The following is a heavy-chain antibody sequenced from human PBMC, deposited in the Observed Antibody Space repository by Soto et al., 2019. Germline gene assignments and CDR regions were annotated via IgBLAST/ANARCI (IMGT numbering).Heavy chain of an antibody. CDR3: AKDYGLSVSGRKDY. V-gene: IGHV3-9*01. CDR2: ISWNSGTI. D-gene: IGHD6-19*01. Sequence: PGGSLRLSCAASGFTFDDYAMHWVRQAPGKGLEWVSGISWNSGTIVYADSVRGRFTISRDNAKNSLYLQMNSLRVEDSALYYCAKDYGLSVSGRKDYWGQGTLGTVSS. CDR1: GFTFDDYA. J-gene: IGHJ4*02.